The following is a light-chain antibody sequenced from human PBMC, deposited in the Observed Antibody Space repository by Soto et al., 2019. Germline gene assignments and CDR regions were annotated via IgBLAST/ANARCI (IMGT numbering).Light chain of an antibody. CDR2: QVT. J-gene: IGLJ1*01. CDR3: TSFSSSTSLYV. Sequence: QSALTQPASVSGSLGQSITISCTGTTRDINGYNYISWYQQLPGKAPKLMIYQVTIRPSGISNRFSGSKSGNTASLTISGLHAEDEADSYCTSFSSSTSLYVFGTGTKLTVL. V-gene: IGLV2-14*01. CDR1: TRDINGYNY.